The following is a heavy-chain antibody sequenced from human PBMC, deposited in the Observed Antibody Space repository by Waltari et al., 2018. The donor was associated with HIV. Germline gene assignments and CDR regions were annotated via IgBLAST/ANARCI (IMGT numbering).Heavy chain of an antibody. D-gene: IGHD6-19*01. V-gene: IGHV4-34*01. J-gene: IGHJ6*01. CDR3: ARDSAPGLAVDDDDGEFFYYGLDV. Sequence: QVHLEQWGTGLLRPSETLSLTCAVYGGSFRGLYWSSSRQSPGRGLEWIGEVNHVGRTNYSPSLKGRVTVSVDTSKNQFSLTMRSVTAADTAVYYCARDSAPGLAVDDDDGEFFYYGLDVWGQGTTVTVSS. CDR2: VNHVGRT. CDR1: GGSFRGLY.